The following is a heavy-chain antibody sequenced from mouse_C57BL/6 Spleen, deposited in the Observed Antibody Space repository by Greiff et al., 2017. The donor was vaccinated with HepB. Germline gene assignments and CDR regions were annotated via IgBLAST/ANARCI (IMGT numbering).Heavy chain of an antibody. CDR3: ARRRELGRYFDY. V-gene: IGHV5-6*03. CDR2: ISSGGSYT. J-gene: IGHJ2*01. CDR1: GFTFSSYA. Sequence: EVMLVESGGGLVKPGGSLKLSCAASGFTFSSYAMSWVRQTPEKRLEWVATISSGGSYTYYPDSVKGRFTISRDNAKNTLYLQMSSLKSEDTAMYYCARRRELGRYFDYWGQGTTLTVSS. D-gene: IGHD4-1*01.